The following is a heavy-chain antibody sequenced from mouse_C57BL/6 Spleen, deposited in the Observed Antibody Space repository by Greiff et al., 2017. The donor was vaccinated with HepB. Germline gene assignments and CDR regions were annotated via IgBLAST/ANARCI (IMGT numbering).Heavy chain of an antibody. D-gene: IGHD1-1*01. CDR3: ARRALGLRGYFDV. CDR1: GYTFTDYN. V-gene: IGHV1-18*01. Sequence: EVQLQQSGPELVKPGASVKIPCKASGYTFTDYNMDWVKQSHGKSLEWIGDINPNNGGTIYNQKFKGKATLTVDKSSSTAYMELRSLTSEDTAVYYCARRALGLRGYFDVWGTGTTVTVSS. CDR2: INPNNGGT. J-gene: IGHJ1*03.